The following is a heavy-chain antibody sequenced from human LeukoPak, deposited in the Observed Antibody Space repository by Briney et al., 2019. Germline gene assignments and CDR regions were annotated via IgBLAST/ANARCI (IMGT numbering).Heavy chain of an antibody. Sequence: GGSLRLSCVVSGISFSSSWMTWVRQAPGKGLEWISYITNSGSTIYYTDSVKGRFTISRDNAKNSLYLQINSLRAEDTAVYYCARDRGIVATNTGYYFDYWGQGALVTVSS. CDR1: GISFSSSW. CDR2: ITNSGSTI. J-gene: IGHJ4*02. V-gene: IGHV3-48*04. CDR3: ARDRGIVATNTGYYFDY. D-gene: IGHD5-12*01.